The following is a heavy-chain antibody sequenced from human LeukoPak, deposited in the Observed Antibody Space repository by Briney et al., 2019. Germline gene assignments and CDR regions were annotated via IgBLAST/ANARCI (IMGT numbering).Heavy chain of an antibody. J-gene: IGHJ4*02. CDR2: IYHSGST. Sequence: PSETLSLTCAVSGGSISSGGYSWSWIRQPPGKGLEWIGYIYHSGSTYYNPSLKSRVTISADKSKNQFSLKLSSVTAADTAVYYCARRDYYDSTGYYVYWGQGTLVTVSS. CDR3: ARRDYYDSTGYYVY. V-gene: IGHV4-30-2*01. D-gene: IGHD3-22*01. CDR1: GGSISSGGYS.